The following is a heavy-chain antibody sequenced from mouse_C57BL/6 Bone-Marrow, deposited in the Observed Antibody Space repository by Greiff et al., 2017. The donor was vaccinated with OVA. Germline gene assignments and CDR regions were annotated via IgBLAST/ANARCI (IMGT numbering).Heavy chain of an antibody. V-gene: IGHV3-5*01. CDR2: IYYSGTI. Sequence: VQLQQSGPGLVKPSQTVFLTCTVTGISITTGNYRWSWIRQFPGNKLEWIGYIYYSGTITYNPSLTSRTTITRDTPKNQFFLEMNSLTAEDTATYYCARGYDYEHAMDYWGQGTSVTVSS. CDR1: GISITTGNYR. CDR3: ARGYDYEHAMDY. J-gene: IGHJ4*01. D-gene: IGHD2-4*01.